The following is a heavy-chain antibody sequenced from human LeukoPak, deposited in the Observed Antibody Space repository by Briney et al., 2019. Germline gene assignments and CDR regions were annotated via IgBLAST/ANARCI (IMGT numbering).Heavy chain of an antibody. CDR1: GFTFSSYA. Sequence: PGGSLRLSCAASGFTFSSYAMHWVRQAPGKGLEWVAVISYDGSNKYYADSVKGRFTISRDNSKNTLYLQMNSLRAEDTAVYYCAREGPTIVATISYYYYYMDVWGKRTTVTVSS. V-gene: IGHV3-30*04. J-gene: IGHJ6*03. D-gene: IGHD5-12*01. CDR3: AREGPTIVATISYYYYYMDV. CDR2: ISYDGSNK.